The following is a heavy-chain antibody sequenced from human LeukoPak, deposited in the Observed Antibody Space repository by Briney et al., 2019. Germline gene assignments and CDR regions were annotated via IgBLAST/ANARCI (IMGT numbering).Heavy chain of an antibody. D-gene: IGHD5-24*01. V-gene: IGHV4-39*01. Sequence: PSETLSLTCTVSGDSISSSDYYWGWIRQPPGKGLGWIGTISYSGSTYYNPSLQSRVTISVDTSKNQFSLELSSVTAADTAVYYCARGVRWLQLSYFDYWGQGTLVTVSS. CDR3: ARGVRWLQLSYFDY. CDR1: GDSISSSDYY. J-gene: IGHJ4*02. CDR2: ISYSGST.